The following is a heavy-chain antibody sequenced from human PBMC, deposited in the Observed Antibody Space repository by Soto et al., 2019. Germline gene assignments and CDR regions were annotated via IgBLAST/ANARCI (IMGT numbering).Heavy chain of an antibody. CDR2: ISSSGSTI. CDR3: ARDEVSVEGFGELYYYYYMDG. D-gene: IGHD3-10*01. Sequence: GGSLRLSCAASGFTFSSYEMNWVRQAPGKGLEWVSYISSSGSTIYYADSVKGRFTISRDNAKNSLYLQMNSLRAEDTAVYYCARDEVSVEGFGELYYYYYMDGWGKGTTVTVSS. CDR1: GFTFSSYE. J-gene: IGHJ6*03. V-gene: IGHV3-48*03.